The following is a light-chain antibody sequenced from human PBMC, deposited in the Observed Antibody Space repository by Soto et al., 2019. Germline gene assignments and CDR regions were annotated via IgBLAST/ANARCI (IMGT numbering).Light chain of an antibody. CDR2: VTS. J-gene: IGKJ4*01. V-gene: IGKV1-9*01. CDR1: QGISSY. CDR3: QQLNSYPLT. Sequence: DIQLTQSPSFLSASVGDRVTITCRASQGISSYLAWYQQKPGKVPKLLIYVTSTLQSGVPSRFSGSGSGTEFTLTINSLQPEDFATYYCQQLNSYPLTVGGGTKVEIK.